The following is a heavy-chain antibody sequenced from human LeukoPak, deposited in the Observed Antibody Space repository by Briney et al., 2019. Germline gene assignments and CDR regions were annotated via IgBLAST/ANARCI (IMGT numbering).Heavy chain of an antibody. CDR3: ARDSEHYDSGAYYDALDI. Sequence: GGSLRLSCAASRFAFANYWMNWVRQAPGKGLEWVANIKQDGSVKYYLDSVKGRFTISRDNAKNSLYLKMNSLRADDTAVYYCARDSEHYDSGAYYDALDIWGQGTMVTVSS. D-gene: IGHD3-22*01. V-gene: IGHV3-7*01. J-gene: IGHJ3*02. CDR1: RFAFANYW. CDR2: IKQDGSVK.